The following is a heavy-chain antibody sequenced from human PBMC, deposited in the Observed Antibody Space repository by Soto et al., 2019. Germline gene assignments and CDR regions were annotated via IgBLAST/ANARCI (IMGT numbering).Heavy chain of an antibody. V-gene: IGHV5-10-1*01. D-gene: IGHD1-26*01. CDR1: GYSFTSYW. CDR3: ARYANGYSGSYPFDY. CDR2: IDPSDSYT. J-gene: IGHJ4*02. Sequence: GASLKISCKGSGYSFTSYWISWVRQMPGKGLEWMGRIDPSDSYTNYSPSFQGHVTISADKSISTAYLQWSSLKASHTAMYYCARYANGYSGSYPFDYWGQGTLVTVSS.